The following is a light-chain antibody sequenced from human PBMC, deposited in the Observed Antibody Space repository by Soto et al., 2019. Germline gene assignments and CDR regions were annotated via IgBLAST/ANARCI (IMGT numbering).Light chain of an antibody. Sequence: DIQMTQSPSSLSASVGDRVSITCRASQGISGWVAWYQQKPGKGPKSLIFAASSLQSGVSSRFSASGSGTDFTLTINSLQPEDSATYYCQQYHTYPLSFGGGIKVEIK. J-gene: IGKJ4*01. CDR1: QGISGW. V-gene: IGKV1D-16*01. CDR2: AAS. CDR3: QQYHTYPLS.